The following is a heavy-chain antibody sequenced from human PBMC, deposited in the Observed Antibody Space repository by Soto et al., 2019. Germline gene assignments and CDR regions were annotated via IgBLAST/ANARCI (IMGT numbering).Heavy chain of an antibody. Sequence: PSETLSLTCAVYGGSFSGYYWSWIRQPPGKGLEWIGEINRSGSTNYNPSLKSRVTISVDTSKNQFSLKLSSVTAADTAVYYCASFRPLDSGYDTPAFDYWGQGTLVTVSS. D-gene: IGHD5-12*01. CDR1: GGSFSGYY. J-gene: IGHJ4*02. CDR3: ASFRPLDSGYDTPAFDY. V-gene: IGHV4-34*01. CDR2: INRSGST.